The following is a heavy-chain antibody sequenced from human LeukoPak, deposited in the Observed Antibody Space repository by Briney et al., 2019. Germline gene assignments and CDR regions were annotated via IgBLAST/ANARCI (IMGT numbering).Heavy chain of an antibody. V-gene: IGHV3-53*01. CDR2: IYSGGST. CDR3: AKDDTTTVYYFDY. CDR1: GFTVSSNY. D-gene: IGHD4-4*01. Sequence: GGSLRLSCAASGFTVSSNYMSWVRQAPGKGLEWVSVIYSGGSTYYADSVKGRFTISRDNSKNTLYLQMNSLRAEDTAVYYCAKDDTTTVYYFDYWGQGTLVTVSS. J-gene: IGHJ4*02.